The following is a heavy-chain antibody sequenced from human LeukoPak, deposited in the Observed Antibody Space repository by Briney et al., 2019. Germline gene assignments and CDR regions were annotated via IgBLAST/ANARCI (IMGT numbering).Heavy chain of an antibody. V-gene: IGHV3-33*01. CDR3: ARGLFNYDNSGLND. CDR1: GFTFTSYA. J-gene: IGHJ4*02. D-gene: IGHD3-22*01. CDR2: IWYDGSNK. Sequence: GGSLRLSCAASGFTFTSYAMYWVRQAPGKGLEWVTNIWYDGSNKYYADSVKGRFTISRDNSKNTLYLQMNSLRAEDTAVYYCARGLFNYDNSGLNDWGQGTRVTAS.